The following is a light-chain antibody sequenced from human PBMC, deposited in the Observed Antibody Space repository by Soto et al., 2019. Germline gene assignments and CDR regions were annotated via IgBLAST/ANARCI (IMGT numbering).Light chain of an antibody. J-gene: IGLJ2*01. Sequence: QSVLTQPASVSGTPGQSITISCTGTSSDVGGYNYVSWYQQHPGKAAKLMIYDVSNRPSGVSNRFSGSKSGNTASLSISGLQAEDEADYYCSSYTSSITLAFGGGTKVTVL. CDR1: SSDVGGYNY. CDR3: SSYTSSITLA. CDR2: DVS. V-gene: IGLV2-14*03.